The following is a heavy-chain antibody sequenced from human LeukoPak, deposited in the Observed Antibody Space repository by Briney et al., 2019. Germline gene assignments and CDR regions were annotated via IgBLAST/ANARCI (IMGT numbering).Heavy chain of an antibody. CDR2: ISGSGGST. CDR1: GFTFSSYW. V-gene: IGHV3-23*01. CDR3: AKDGTNSSWFYYYYYGMDV. J-gene: IGHJ6*02. Sequence: PGGSLRLSCAASGFTFSSYWMHWVRQAPGKGLEWVSAISGSGGSTYYADSVKGRFTISRDNSKNTLYLQMNSLRAEDTAVYYCAKDGTNSSWFYYYYYGMDVWGQGTTVTVSS. D-gene: IGHD6-13*01.